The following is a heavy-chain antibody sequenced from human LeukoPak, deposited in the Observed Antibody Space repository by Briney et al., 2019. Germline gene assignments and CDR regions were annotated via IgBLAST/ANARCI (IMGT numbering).Heavy chain of an antibody. Sequence: GGSLRLSCAASGFRFSSYAMSWVRQAPGKGLEWVSAISGSGVSTYYADSVKGRFTVSRDNSKNTLYLQMSSLRAEDTAVYYCAKVVASAAGYYWGQGTLVTVSS. D-gene: IGHD6-13*01. CDR1: GFRFSSYA. V-gene: IGHV3-23*01. CDR3: AKVVASAAGYY. J-gene: IGHJ4*02. CDR2: ISGSGVST.